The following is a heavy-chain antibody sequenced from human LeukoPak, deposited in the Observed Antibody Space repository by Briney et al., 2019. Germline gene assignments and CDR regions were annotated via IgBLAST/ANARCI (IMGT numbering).Heavy chain of an antibody. CDR2: ISSNGGST. D-gene: IGHD1-26*01. CDR3: SRAEWEQLRWGIDY. CDR1: GLTFSNYA. J-gene: IGHJ4*02. Sequence: GGSLRLSCAASGLTFSNYAMHWVRQAPGKGLEHVSGISSNGGSTFYASSVKGRFTISRDNSKNTLYLQMGSLRAEDMAVYYCSRAEWEQLRWGIDYWGQGSLVTVSS. V-gene: IGHV3-64*01.